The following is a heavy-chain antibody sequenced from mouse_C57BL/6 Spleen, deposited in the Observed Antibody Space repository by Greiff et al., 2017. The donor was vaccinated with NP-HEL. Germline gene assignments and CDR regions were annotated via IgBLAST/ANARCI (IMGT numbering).Heavy chain of an antibody. CDR1: GFTFSDYY. CDR3: ARWYYGSSWYFDV. Sequence: EVKVMESEGGLVQPGSSMKLSCTASGFTFSDYYMAWVRQVPEKGLEWVANINYDGSSTYYLDSLKSRFIISRDNAKNILYLQMSSLKSEDTATYYCARWYYGSSWYFDVWGTGTTVTVSS. CDR2: INYDGSST. D-gene: IGHD1-1*01. J-gene: IGHJ1*03. V-gene: IGHV5-16*01.